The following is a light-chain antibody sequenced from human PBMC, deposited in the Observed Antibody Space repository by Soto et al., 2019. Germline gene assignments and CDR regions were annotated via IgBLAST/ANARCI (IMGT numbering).Light chain of an antibody. Sequence: QSALTQPSSVSVSPGQSITISCTGTSRDVGGYNYVSWYQQHPVKAPKLMIYDVSNRLSVVSNRFSGSKSGNTASLTISGLQAEDEADYYCSSYTSSSTLVVFGGGTKLTVL. J-gene: IGLJ2*01. V-gene: IGLV2-14*01. CDR2: DVS. CDR1: SRDVGGYNY. CDR3: SSYTSSSTLVV.